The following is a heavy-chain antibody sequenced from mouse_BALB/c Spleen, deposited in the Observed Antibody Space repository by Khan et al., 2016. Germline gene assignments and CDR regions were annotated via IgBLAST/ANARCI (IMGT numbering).Heavy chain of an antibody. J-gene: IGHJ2*01. CDR1: GDSITSGY. CDR2: ISHSSST. Sequence: EVQLQESGPSLVKPSQSLSLTCSVTGDSITSGYWHWIRKFPGHKLEYMGNISHSSSTYYNPSLNSRISTTRATSKNQYYLQLNSVTTEDTATYYCATYDGYLFDYWGQGTTLTVSS. CDR3: ATYDGYLFDY. V-gene: IGHV3-8*02. D-gene: IGHD2-3*01.